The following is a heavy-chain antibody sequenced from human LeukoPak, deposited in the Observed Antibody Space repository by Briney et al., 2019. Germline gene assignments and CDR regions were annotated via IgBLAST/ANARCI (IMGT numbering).Heavy chain of an antibody. CDR2: ISPYNGNT. D-gene: IGHD2-21*02. CDR3: ARGTRLVSDTSFDF. J-gene: IGHJ4*02. Sequence: GASVKVSCKTSGYMFSNYGITWVRQAPGQGLEWMGCISPYNGNTDHSQQFQDRLSMTTDTFTSTAYMELRSLRSDDTAVYYCARGTRLVSDTSFDFWGQGTLVTVSS. V-gene: IGHV1-18*01. CDR1: GYMFSNYG.